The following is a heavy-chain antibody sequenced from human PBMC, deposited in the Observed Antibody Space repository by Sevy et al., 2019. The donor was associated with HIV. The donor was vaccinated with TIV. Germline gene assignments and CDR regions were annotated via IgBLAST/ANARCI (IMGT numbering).Heavy chain of an antibody. CDR3: AVTKDYYENSGNPFDY. CDR1: GYSLSNLA. V-gene: IGHV1-24*01. Sequence: ASVKVSCKVSGYSLSNLAMHWVRQAPGKGLEWMGTFDPEDGETIYAQNFQGRVTLTEATSTDTAYMELSSLRSEDTAVFYCAVTKDYYENSGNPFDYWGQGTLVTVSS. J-gene: IGHJ4*02. D-gene: IGHD3-22*01. CDR2: FDPEDGET.